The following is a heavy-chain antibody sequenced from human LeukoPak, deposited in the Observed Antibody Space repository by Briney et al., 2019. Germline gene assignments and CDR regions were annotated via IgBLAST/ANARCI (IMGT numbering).Heavy chain of an antibody. CDR3: VLGGKQLARYITPKYYFDY. V-gene: IGHV3-74*01. J-gene: IGHJ4*02. D-gene: IGHD4-23*01. Sequence: GGSLRLSCAASGFTFSSYWMHWVRQAPGKGLVWVSRINSDGSSTTYADSVNGRFTVSRDNAKNTLYLQMNSLRAEDTAAYYCVLGGKQLARYITPKYYFDYWGQETLVTVSS. CDR1: GFTFSSYW. CDR2: INSDGSST.